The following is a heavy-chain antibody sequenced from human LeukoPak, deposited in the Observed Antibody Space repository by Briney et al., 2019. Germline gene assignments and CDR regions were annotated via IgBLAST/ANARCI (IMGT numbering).Heavy chain of an antibody. Sequence: SQTLSLTCAVSGGFISSGGYSWSWIRQPPGKGLEWIGYIYHSGSTYYNPSLKSRVTISVDRSKNQFSLKLSSVTAADTAVYYCARNRIAAAGTAFDIWGQGTMVTVSS. CDR3: ARNRIAAAGTAFDI. CDR1: GGFISSGGYS. D-gene: IGHD6-13*01. V-gene: IGHV4-30-2*01. J-gene: IGHJ3*02. CDR2: IYHSGST.